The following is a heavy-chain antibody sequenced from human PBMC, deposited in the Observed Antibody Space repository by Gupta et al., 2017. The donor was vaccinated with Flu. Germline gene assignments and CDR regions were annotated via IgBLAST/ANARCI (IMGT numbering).Heavy chain of an antibody. D-gene: IGHD5-12*01. CDR2: ISYDGSNK. V-gene: IGHV3-30*03. CDR3: AHPSYSGYDYYPEYFQH. Sequence: QVQLVESGGGVVQPGRSLRLSCAASGFTFSSYGMHWVRQAPGKGLEWVAVISYDGSNKYYADSVKGRFTISRDNSKNTLYLQMNSLRAEDTAVYYCAHPSYSGYDYYPEYFQHWGQGTLVTVSS. CDR1: GFTFSSYG. J-gene: IGHJ1*01.